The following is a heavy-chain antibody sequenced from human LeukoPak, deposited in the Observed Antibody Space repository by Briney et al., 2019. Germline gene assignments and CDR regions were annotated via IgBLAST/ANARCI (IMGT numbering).Heavy chain of an antibody. J-gene: IGHJ4*02. Sequence: TGGSLRLSCAASGFPFSTYAMSWVRQAPGKGLEWVSAISGSDGGTYYADSVRGRFAISRDNSKSTLYLQMNSLRAEDTAVYYCAKDLIWLAYYFDHWGQGTLVTVSS. CDR2: ISGSDGGT. CDR3: AKDLIWLAYYFDH. V-gene: IGHV3-23*01. CDR1: GFPFSTYA. D-gene: IGHD6-19*01.